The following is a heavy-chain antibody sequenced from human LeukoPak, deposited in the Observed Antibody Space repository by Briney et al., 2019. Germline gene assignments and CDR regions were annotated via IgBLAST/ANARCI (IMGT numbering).Heavy chain of an antibody. Sequence: SETLSLTFTVSGGSISSYYWSWIRQPPGKGREWVGYIYYSGSTNYNPSLKSRVTISVDTSKNQFSLKLSSVTAADTAVYYCARLGGFIAANGEFDYWGQGTLVTVSS. V-gene: IGHV4-59*08. D-gene: IGHD6-13*01. CDR3: ARLGGFIAANGEFDY. CDR1: GGSISSYY. J-gene: IGHJ4*02. CDR2: IYYSGST.